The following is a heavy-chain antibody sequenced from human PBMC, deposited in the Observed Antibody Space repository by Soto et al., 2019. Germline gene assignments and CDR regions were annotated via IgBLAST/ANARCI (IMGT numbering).Heavy chain of an antibody. CDR1: GYTFNMYG. CDR3: ARQDVVLPRTIPEFGP. V-gene: IGHV1-18*01. D-gene: IGHD2-2*02. Sequence: GASVKVSCKASGYTFNMYGFTWVRQAPGQGLEWMGWISAHNGKTNYAQKLQGRVTMTTDTSTSTAYMELRSLRSDDTAVYYCARQDVVLPRTIPEFGPWGQGTLVTVSS. CDR2: ISAHNGKT. J-gene: IGHJ5*02.